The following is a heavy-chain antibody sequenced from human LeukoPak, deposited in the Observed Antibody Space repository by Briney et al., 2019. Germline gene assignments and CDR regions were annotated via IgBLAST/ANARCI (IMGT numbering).Heavy chain of an antibody. V-gene: IGHV4-34*01. J-gene: IGHJ6*02. D-gene: IGHD3-10*01. Sequence: SETLSLTCAVYGGSFSGYYWSWIRQPPGKGLEWIGEINHSGSTNYNPSLKSRVTMSVDTSKNQFSLKLSSVTAADTAVYYCASSITMVRGVTYRYYYYYGMDVWGQGTTVTVSS. CDR1: GGSFSGYY. CDR3: ASSITMVRGVTYRYYYYYGMDV. CDR2: INHSGST.